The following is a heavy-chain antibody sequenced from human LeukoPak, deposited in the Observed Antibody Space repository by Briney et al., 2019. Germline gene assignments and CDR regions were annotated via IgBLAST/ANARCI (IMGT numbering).Heavy chain of an antibody. Sequence: GGSLRLSCAASGFTFSSYAMSWVRQAPGRGLEWVSGISGSGDSTNYADSVKGRFTSSRDNSKNTLFLQMNMLRAEDTAVYYCARGKSGWELLDYWGQGTLVTVSS. CDR2: ISGSGDST. J-gene: IGHJ4*02. CDR3: ARGKSGWELLDY. D-gene: IGHD1-26*01. CDR1: GFTFSSYA. V-gene: IGHV3-23*01.